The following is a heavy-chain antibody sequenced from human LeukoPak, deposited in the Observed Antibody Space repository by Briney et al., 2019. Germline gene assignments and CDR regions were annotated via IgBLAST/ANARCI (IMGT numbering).Heavy chain of an antibody. Sequence: SETLSLTCTVSGGSISSSSYYWGWIRQPPGKGLEWIGSIYYSGSTYYNPSLKSRVTISVDRSKNQFSLKLSSVTAADTAVYYCARGSITIFGVVNAYFDYWGQGTLVTVSS. V-gene: IGHV4-39*07. CDR3: ARGSITIFGVVNAYFDY. J-gene: IGHJ4*02. CDR1: GGSISSSSYY. CDR2: IYYSGST. D-gene: IGHD3-3*01.